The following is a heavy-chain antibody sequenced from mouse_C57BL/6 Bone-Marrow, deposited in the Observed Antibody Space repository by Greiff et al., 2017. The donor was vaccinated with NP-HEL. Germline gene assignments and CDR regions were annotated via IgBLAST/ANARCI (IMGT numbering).Heavy chain of an antibody. CDR2: ILPGSGYT. Sequence: VQLQESGAELMKPGASVKLSCKATGYTFTGNWLAWVKQRPGHGLEWIGEILPGSGYTYYNERFKGKVTFTADTSSNTAYMQLSSLTTEDSAIYYCARDYYGSSYFDYWGQGTTLTVSS. CDR1: GYTFTGNW. CDR3: ARDYYGSSYFDY. J-gene: IGHJ2*01. D-gene: IGHD1-1*01. V-gene: IGHV1-9*01.